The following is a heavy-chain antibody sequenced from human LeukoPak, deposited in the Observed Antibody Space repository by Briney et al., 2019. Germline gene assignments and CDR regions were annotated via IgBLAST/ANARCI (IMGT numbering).Heavy chain of an antibody. Sequence: SETLSLTCTVSGGSISSYYWSWIRQPPGKGLEWIGYLYYSGSTNYNPSLKSRVTISVDTSKNQFSLKLSSVTAADTAVYYCARATPNYYYDSSGSLWGQTFDIWGQGTMVTVSS. V-gene: IGHV4-59*01. CDR1: GGSISSYY. D-gene: IGHD3-22*01. J-gene: IGHJ3*02. CDR3: ARATPNYYYDSSGSLWGQTFDI. CDR2: LYYSGST.